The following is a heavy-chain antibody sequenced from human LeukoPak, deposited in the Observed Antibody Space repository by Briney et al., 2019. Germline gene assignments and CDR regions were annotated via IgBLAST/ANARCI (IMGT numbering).Heavy chain of an antibody. Sequence: GESLKISCKGSGYSFTSYWIGWVRQMPGKGLEWMGIIYPGDSDTRYSPSFQGHVTISADKSISAASLQWSSLKASDTAMYYCARHSYCTNGVCYPSFDYWGQGTLVTVSS. CDR1: GYSFTSYW. D-gene: IGHD2-8*01. V-gene: IGHV5-51*01. CDR2: IYPGDSDT. J-gene: IGHJ4*02. CDR3: ARHSYCTNGVCYPSFDY.